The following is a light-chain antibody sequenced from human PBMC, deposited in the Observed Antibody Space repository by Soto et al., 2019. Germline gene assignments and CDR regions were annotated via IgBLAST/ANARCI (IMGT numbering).Light chain of an antibody. Sequence: EIVLTQSPGTLSLSPGERATLSCRASQSVSSTYLAWYQHKLGQAPRLLIYGASSKASGIPDRFSGSGSGTDFTLTISRLEPEAFAVYYCQQYGSSPRAIGQGTKV. CDR3: QQYGSSPRA. CDR2: GAS. V-gene: IGKV3-20*01. J-gene: IGKJ1*01. CDR1: QSVSSTY.